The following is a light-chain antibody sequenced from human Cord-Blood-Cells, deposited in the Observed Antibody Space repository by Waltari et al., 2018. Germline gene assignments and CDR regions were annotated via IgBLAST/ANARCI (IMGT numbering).Light chain of an antibody. V-gene: IGLV3-19*01. Sequence: SSELTQDPAVSVALGQTVRITCQGDSLRSDYASWYQQKQGQAPVLVIYGKNNRPSGIPDRFSGSSSGNTASLTITGAQAEDEADYYCNSRDSSGNHVVFGGGTKLTVL. CDR2: GKN. CDR1: SLRSDY. CDR3: NSRDSSGNHVV. J-gene: IGLJ2*01.